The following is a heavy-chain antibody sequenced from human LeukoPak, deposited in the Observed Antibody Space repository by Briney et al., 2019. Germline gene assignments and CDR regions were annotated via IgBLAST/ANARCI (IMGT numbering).Heavy chain of an antibody. Sequence: GGSLRLPCAASGFTFSIYAVSWVRQAPGKALEWVSAISGSGGSTYYADSVKGRFTISRDNSKNTLYLQMNSLRAEDTAVYYCARDHIVGASLDYWGQGTLVTVSS. D-gene: IGHD1-26*01. CDR2: ISGSGGST. J-gene: IGHJ4*02. CDR1: GFTFSIYA. CDR3: ARDHIVGASLDY. V-gene: IGHV3-23*01.